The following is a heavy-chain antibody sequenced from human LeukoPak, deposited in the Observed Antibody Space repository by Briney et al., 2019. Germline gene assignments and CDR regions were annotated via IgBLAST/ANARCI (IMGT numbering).Heavy chain of an antibody. V-gene: IGHV4-59*01. J-gene: IGHJ3*02. Sequence: SETLSLTCTVSGGSISSYYWSWIRQPPGKGLEWIGYIYTSGRTNYNPSLKSRVTISVDTSKNQFSLKLSSATAADTAVYYCARYDSGSSNDAFDIWGQGTMVTVSS. CDR1: GGSISSYY. CDR2: IYTSGRT. D-gene: IGHD1-26*01. CDR3: ARYDSGSSNDAFDI.